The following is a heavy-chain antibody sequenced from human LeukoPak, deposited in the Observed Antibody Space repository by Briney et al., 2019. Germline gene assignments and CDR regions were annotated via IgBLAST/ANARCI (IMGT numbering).Heavy chain of an antibody. D-gene: IGHD6-19*01. CDR2: INHSGST. Sequence: SETLSLTCAVYGGSFSGYYWSWIRQPPGKGLEWIGEINHSGSTNYNPSLKSRVTISVDTSKNQFSLKLSSVTAADAAVYYCARVSGPYSSGRRTRGDYWGQGTLVTVSS. CDR3: ARVSGPYSSGRRTRGDY. CDR1: GGSFSGYY. J-gene: IGHJ4*02. V-gene: IGHV4-34*01.